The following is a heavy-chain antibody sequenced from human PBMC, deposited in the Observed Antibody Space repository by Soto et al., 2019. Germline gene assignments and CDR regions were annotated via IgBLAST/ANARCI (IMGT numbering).Heavy chain of an antibody. V-gene: IGHV4-59*08. J-gene: IGHJ6*02. Sequence: SETLSLTCTVSGGSINSYYWCWFRQPPGKGLEWIGQIYYTGSTNYNPSLKGRVTISVDTSKNQFSLKLSSVTAADTAVYYCAGGGSGSYYYYGMAVWGQGTTVTVSS. D-gene: IGHD3-10*01. CDR3: AGGGSGSYYYYGMAV. CDR1: GGSINSYY. CDR2: IYYTGST.